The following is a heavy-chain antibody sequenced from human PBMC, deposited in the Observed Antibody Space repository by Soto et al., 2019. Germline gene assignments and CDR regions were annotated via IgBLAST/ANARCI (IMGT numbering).Heavy chain of an antibody. CDR3: ARGGSSDWQVAFDF. Sequence: PSETLSLTCAVYGGSFSGYFWNWIRQTPGKGLEWIGKVNHNGRNNYNPSLKSRVTIYLDMSKNQISLKLTSVTAADTAVYYCARGGSSDWQVAFDFWGQGTMVTVSS. V-gene: IGHV4-34*01. J-gene: IGHJ3*01. CDR2: VNHNGRN. CDR1: GGSFSGYF. D-gene: IGHD6-19*01.